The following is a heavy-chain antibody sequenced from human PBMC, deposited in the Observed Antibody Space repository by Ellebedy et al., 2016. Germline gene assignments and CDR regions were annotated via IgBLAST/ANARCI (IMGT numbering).Heavy chain of an antibody. CDR1: GFTFSDYY. D-gene: IGHD1-14*01. V-gene: IGHV3-11*01. CDR2: ISSSGSTI. Sequence: GGSLRLSXAASGFTFSDYYMSWTRQAPGKGLEWVSYISSSGSTIYYADSVKGRFTISRDNAKNSLYLQMNSLRAEDTAVYYCAKDRGIGAFDIWGQGTMVTVSS. J-gene: IGHJ3*02. CDR3: AKDRGIGAFDI.